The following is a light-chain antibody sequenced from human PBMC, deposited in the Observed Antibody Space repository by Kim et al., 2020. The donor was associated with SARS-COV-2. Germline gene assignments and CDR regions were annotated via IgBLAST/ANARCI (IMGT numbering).Light chain of an antibody. CDR3: QQDGSSPMYT. CDR2: GTS. V-gene: IGKV3-20*01. J-gene: IGKJ2*01. Sequence: PGKRATLCYRPSQSVRKSYLAWYQQKPGQAPRLLIYGTSSRATGVPDRFSGSGSGTDFTLTISRLEPEDFAVYYCQQDGSSPMYTFGQGTKLEI. CDR1: QSVRKSY.